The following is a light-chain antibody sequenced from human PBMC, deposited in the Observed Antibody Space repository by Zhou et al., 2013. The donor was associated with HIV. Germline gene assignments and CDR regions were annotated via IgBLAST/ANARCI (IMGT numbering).Light chain of an antibody. V-gene: IGKV1-33*01. CDR3: QQANSFPFT. CDR2: DAS. Sequence: DIQMTQSPSSLSASIGDRVTITCQASQDISDSLNWYQQRPGKAPKLLIYDASNLETGVPSRFSGSVSVTGFSLTISSLQPEDFATYYCQQANSFPFTFGGGTKVEIK. J-gene: IGKJ4*01. CDR1: QDISDS.